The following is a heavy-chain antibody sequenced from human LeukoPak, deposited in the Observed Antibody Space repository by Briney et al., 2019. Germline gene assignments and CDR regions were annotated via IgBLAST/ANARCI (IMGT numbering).Heavy chain of an antibody. CDR1: GGSIRNYY. D-gene: IGHD6-6*01. V-gene: IGHV4-59*01. J-gene: IGHJ4*02. CDR2: IYYDGDS. CDR3: ATTFYSTSSRYFEY. Sequence: SETLSLTCSVSGGSIRNYYRSWIRQPPTKGLEWIGYIYYDGDSNYNPSLKSRVTISVDTYKSQFSLKLSSVTAADTAMYYCATTFYSTSSRYFEYWGQGTLVTVSS.